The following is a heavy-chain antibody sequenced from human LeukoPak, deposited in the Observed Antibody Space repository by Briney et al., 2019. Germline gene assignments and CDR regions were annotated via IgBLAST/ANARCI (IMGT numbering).Heavy chain of an antibody. CDR3: ARLVERLLWFGELSLNWFDP. V-gene: IGHV4-34*01. Sequence: SETLSLTCTVSGGSISSYYWSWIRQPPGKGLEWIGEINHSGSTNYNPSLKSRVTISVDTSKNQFSLKLCSVTAADTAVYYCARLVERLLWFGELSLNWFDPWGQGTLVTVSS. CDR2: INHSGST. CDR1: GGSISSYY. D-gene: IGHD3-10*01. J-gene: IGHJ5*02.